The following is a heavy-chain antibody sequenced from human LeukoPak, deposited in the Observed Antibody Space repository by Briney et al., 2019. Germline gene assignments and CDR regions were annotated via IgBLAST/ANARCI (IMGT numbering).Heavy chain of an antibody. J-gene: IGHJ6*03. CDR1: GGTFSSYA. CDR2: IIPIFGTA. D-gene: IGHD3-10*01. V-gene: IGHV1-69*06. CDR3: ARYSGSPNYYYYYMDV. Sequence: SVKVSCKASGGTFSSYAISWVRQAPGQGLEWMGGIIPIFGTANYAQKFQGRVTITADKSTSTAYMELSSLRSEDTAVYYCARYSGSPNYYYYYMDVWGKGTTVTVSS.